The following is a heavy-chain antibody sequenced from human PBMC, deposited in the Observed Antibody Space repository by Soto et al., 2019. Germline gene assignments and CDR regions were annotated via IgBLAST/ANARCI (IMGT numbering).Heavy chain of an antibody. CDR3: AKDQEGAFDI. CDR1: GFTFSSYA. V-gene: IGHV3-23*01. Sequence: GESLKISCAASGFTFSSYAMSWVRQAPGKGLEWVSAISGSGGSTYYADSVKGRFTISRDNSKNTLYLQMNSLRAEDTAVYYCAKDQEGAFDIWGQGTMVTVSS. CDR2: ISGSGGST. J-gene: IGHJ3*02.